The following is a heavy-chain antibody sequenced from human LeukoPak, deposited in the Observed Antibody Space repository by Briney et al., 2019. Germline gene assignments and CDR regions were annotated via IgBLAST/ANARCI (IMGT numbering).Heavy chain of an antibody. D-gene: IGHD4-17*01. V-gene: IGHV3-30-3*01. CDR3: ARDTPLLTMVTTYDAFDI. J-gene: IGHJ3*02. CDR1: GFTFSSYA. CDR2: ISYDGSNK. Sequence: SGGSLRLSCAASGFTFSSYAMSWVRQAPGKGLEWVAVISYDGSNKYYADSVKGRFTISRDNSKNTLYLQMNSLRAEDTAVYYCARDTPLLTMVTTYDAFDIWGQGTTVTVSS.